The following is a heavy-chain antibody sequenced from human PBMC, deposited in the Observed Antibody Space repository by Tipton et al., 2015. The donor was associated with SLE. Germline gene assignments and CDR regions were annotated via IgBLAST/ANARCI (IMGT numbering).Heavy chain of an antibody. J-gene: IGHJ4*02. CDR1: GGSISSHY. D-gene: IGHD2-2*01. CDR3: ATSPLTL. Sequence: TLSLTCTVSGGSISSHYWSWFRQPPGKGREWIGSISYTGSTYYNPSLKSRVTISVDMSKNQFSLKLTSVTAADTAVYYCATSPLTLWGQGTLVTVSS. V-gene: IGHV4-59*11. CDR2: ISYTGST.